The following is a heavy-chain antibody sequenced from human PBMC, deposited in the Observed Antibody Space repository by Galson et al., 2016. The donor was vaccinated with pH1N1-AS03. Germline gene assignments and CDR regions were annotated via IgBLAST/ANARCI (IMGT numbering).Heavy chain of an antibody. V-gene: IGHV3-30*15. J-gene: IGHJ5*02. CDR1: GFTFSNYA. CDR3: ARVVQEIRGQPNNWLDP. Sequence: SLRLSCAASGFTFSNYAIHWVRQAPGKGLQWVAVVSDDGYTKYYADSVRGRFTISRDNSENTVFLQMSSLTTEDTDLYYCARVVQEIRGQPNNWLDPWGQGTLVTVSS. CDR2: VSDDGYTK. D-gene: IGHD5-24*01.